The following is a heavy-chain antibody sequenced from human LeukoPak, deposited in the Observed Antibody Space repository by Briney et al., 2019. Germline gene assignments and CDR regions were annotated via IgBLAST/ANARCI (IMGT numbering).Heavy chain of an antibody. CDR3: AKALNYYDRAYDM. D-gene: IGHD3-22*01. Sequence: GRSLRLSCAASGFSFSSYGMHWVRQASGKGLEWVAVISYDGSNKYYADSVKGRFTISRDNSKNTLHMQMNTLRAEDTAMYYCAKALNYYDRAYDMWGQGTVVTVSS. CDR1: GFSFSSYG. J-gene: IGHJ3*02. CDR2: ISYDGSNK. V-gene: IGHV3-30*18.